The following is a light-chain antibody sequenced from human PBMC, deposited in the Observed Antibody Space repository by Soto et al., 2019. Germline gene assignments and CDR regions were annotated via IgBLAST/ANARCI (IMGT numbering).Light chain of an antibody. CDR2: AAS. V-gene: IGKV1D-8*01. CDR3: QQYYSFPWT. J-gene: IGKJ1*01. Sequence: SESTGDRFTLICIMSQGISSYLAWYQQKPGKAPELLIYAASTLQSGVPSRFSGSGSGTDFTLTISCLQSEDFATYYCQQYYSFPWTFGQGTKVDIK. CDR1: QGISSY.